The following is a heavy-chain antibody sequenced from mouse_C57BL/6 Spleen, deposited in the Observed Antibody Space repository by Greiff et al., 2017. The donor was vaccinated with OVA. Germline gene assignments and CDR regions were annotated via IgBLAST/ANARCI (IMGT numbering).Heavy chain of an antibody. J-gene: IGHJ4*01. D-gene: IGHD1-1*01. Sequence: QVQLQQPGAELVMPGASVKLSCKASGYTFTSYWMHWVKQRPGQGLEWIGEIDPSDSYTNYNQKFKGKSTLTVDKSSSTAYMQLSSLTSEDSAVYYCARWGTTVVPYAMDFWGQGTSVTVSS. CDR1: GYTFTSYW. V-gene: IGHV1-69*01. CDR2: IDPSDSYT. CDR3: ARWGTTVVPYAMDF.